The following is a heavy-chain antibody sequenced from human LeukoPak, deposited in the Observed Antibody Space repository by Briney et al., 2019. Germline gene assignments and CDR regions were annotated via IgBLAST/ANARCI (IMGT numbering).Heavy chain of an antibody. CDR2: IYYSGST. J-gene: IGHJ4*02. D-gene: IGHD3-10*01. Sequence: SETLSLTCTVSGVSISSSSYYWGWIRQPPGKGLEWIGSIYYSGSTYYNPSLKSRVTISVDTSKNQFSLKLSPVTAADTAVYYCARLNRFGAATYYFDYWGQGTLVTVSS. CDR3: ARLNRFGAATYYFDY. CDR1: GVSISSSSYY. V-gene: IGHV4-39*01.